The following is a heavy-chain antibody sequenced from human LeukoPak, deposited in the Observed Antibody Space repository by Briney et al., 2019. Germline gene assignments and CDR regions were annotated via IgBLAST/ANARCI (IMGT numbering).Heavy chain of an antibody. CDR2: IYSCGIT. J-gene: IGHJ3*02. CDR3: ARDGPGRYSSSWHGGAFDI. CDR1: GFTVSSGY. V-gene: IGHV3-53*01. D-gene: IGHD6-13*01. Sequence: PGGSLRLSCAASGFTVSSGYVSWVRQAPGKGLEWVSVIYSCGITYYADSVKGRFTFSRDNSKNTLYLQMNSLRVDDTAVYYCARDGPGRYSSSWHGGAFDIWGQGTMVTVSS.